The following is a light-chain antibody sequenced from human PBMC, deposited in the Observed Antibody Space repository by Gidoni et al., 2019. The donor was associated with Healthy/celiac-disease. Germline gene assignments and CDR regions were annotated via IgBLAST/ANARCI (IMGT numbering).Light chain of an antibody. J-gene: IGLJ2*01. CDR3: SSYTSSSTVV. V-gene: IGLV2-14*01. CDR1: SSDVGGYNS. CDR2: EVS. Sequence: QPDLTQPASVSGSPGPSITISCTGTSSDVGGYNSVSWYQQHPGKAPKLIIYEVSNRPSGVSNRFSGSKSGNTASLTISGLQAEDDADYYCSSYTSSSTVVFGGGTKLTVL.